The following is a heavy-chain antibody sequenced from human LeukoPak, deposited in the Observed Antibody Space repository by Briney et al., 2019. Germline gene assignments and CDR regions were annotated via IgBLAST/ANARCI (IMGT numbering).Heavy chain of an antibody. Sequence: ASVKVSCKASGYTFIGYYMHWVRQAPGQGLEWMGWINPNSGGTNYAQKFRDRVTMTRDTSISTAYMDLSRLASDGTAVYYCARDPYCSSTSCYDSYNWFDPWGQGTLVTVSS. D-gene: IGHD2-2*01. CDR2: INPNSGGT. CDR1: GYTFIGYY. J-gene: IGHJ5*02. V-gene: IGHV1-2*02. CDR3: ARDPYCSSTSCYDSYNWFDP.